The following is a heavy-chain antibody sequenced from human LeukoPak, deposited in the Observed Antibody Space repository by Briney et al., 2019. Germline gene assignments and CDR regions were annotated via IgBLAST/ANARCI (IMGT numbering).Heavy chain of an antibody. CDR1: GGSISSYY. CDR3: ARGAVAGQYFQH. V-gene: IGHV4-59*01. CDR2: IYYSGST. D-gene: IGHD6-19*01. J-gene: IGHJ1*01. Sequence: SETLSLTCAVSGGSISSYYWSWIRQPPGKGLEWIGYIYYSGSTNYNPSLKSRVTISVDTSKNQFSLKLSSVTAADTAVYYCARGAVAGQYFQHWGQGTLVTVSS.